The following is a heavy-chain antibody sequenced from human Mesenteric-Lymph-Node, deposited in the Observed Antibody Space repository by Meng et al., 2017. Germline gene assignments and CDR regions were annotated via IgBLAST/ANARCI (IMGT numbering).Heavy chain of an antibody. D-gene: IGHD5-24*01. J-gene: IGHJ4*02. CDR1: RDNVSSNSAA. V-gene: IGHV6-1*02. CDR2: IYYRSNWYS. Sequence: QAQLHQSGPVMVEPSHTLSLSGALSRDNVSSNSAAWTWIRQSPSRGLEWLGRIYYRSNWYSNYAVSVESRITINPDTSKNQFSLQLKSVTPEDTAVYYCAREWTDGYNFDNWGQGDLVTVSS. CDR3: AREWTDGYNFDN.